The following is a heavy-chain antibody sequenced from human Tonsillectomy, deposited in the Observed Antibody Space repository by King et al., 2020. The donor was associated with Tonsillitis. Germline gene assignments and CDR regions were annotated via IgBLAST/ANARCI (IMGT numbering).Heavy chain of an antibody. CDR2: ISYDGINK. CDR3: ARDNAILGYYYYGMDV. J-gene: IGHJ6*02. D-gene: IGHD3-3*01. CDR1: GFTFSSNA. V-gene: IGHV3-30*04. Sequence: VQLVESGGGVVQPGRSLRLSCAASGFTFSSNAMHWVRQAPGKGLEWVAVISYDGINKYYADSVKGRFTISRDNSKNTLYLQMNSLRAEDTAVYYCARDNAILGYYYYGMDVCGQGTTVTVSS.